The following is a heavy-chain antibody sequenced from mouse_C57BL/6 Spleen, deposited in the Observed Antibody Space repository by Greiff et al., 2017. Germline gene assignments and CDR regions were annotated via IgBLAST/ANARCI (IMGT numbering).Heavy chain of an antibody. CDR1: GYAFSSSW. CDR2: IYPGDGDT. D-gene: IGHD1-1*01. CDR3: ARSTTVVTSSYWYFDV. Sequence: QVQLQQSGPELVKPGASVKISCKASGYAFSSSWMNWVKQRPGKGLEWIGRIYPGDGDTNYNGKFKGKATLTADKSSSTAYMQLSSLTSEDSAVYFCARSTTVVTSSYWYFDVWGTGTTVTVSS. J-gene: IGHJ1*03. V-gene: IGHV1-82*01.